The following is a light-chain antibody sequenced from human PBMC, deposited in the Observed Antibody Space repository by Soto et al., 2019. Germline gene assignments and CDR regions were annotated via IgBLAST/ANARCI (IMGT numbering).Light chain of an antibody. Sequence: EIVWTQSPGTLSLSPGERATLSCRASQSISETLAWYQQQPGQAPRLLIYGASSRATGIPDRFSGSGSGTDFTLTISRLENEDFAVYYCQQYGSSTLTFGGGTKVDIK. J-gene: IGKJ4*01. V-gene: IGKV3-20*01. CDR3: QQYGSSTLT. CDR1: QSISET. CDR2: GAS.